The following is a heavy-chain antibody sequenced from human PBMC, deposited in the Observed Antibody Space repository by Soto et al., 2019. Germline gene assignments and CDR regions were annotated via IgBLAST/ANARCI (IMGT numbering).Heavy chain of an antibody. CDR1: GFSLSTSGVG. Sequence: SGPTLVNPTQTLTLTCTFSGFSLSTSGVGVGWIRQPPGKALEWLALIYWNDDKRYSPSLKSRLTITKDTSKNQVVLKMTNMDPVDTATYYCAHMHNWNDPARFDPWGQGTLVTVSS. CDR3: AHMHNWNDPARFDP. V-gene: IGHV2-5*01. D-gene: IGHD1-20*01. J-gene: IGHJ5*02. CDR2: IYWNDDK.